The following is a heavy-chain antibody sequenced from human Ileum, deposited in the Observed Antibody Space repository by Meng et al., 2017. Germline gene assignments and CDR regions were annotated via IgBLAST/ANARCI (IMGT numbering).Heavy chain of an antibody. CDR2: VSPSSGNT. V-gene: IGHV1-8*01. D-gene: IGHD3-16*01. J-gene: IGHJ4*02. CDR3: ARGVGDLGDY. Sequence: QGQLWQSGAEMKTPGASRKVSCKASGYTFTTNDINWVRQAPGQGLEWMGWVSPSSGNTHYAQKFQGRVTMTRDISISTVYMELTSLKSDDTAVYYCARGVGDLGDYWGQGTLVTVSS. CDR1: GYTFTTND.